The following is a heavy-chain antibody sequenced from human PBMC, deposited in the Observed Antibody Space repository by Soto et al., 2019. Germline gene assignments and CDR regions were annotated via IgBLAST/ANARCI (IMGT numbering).Heavy chain of an antibody. V-gene: IGHV3-23*01. Sequence: EVQLLESGGGLVQPGGSLRLSCAASGFTFSSYAMSWVRQAPGKGLEWVSAISARDGSTNYADSVKGRFTISRDNSKNTLDLQMNSLRAEDTAVYYCARDFLRGLAVAGYDYWGQGTLVTVSS. CDR3: ARDFLRGLAVAGYDY. D-gene: IGHD6-19*01. J-gene: IGHJ4*02. CDR2: ISARDGST. CDR1: GFTFSSYA.